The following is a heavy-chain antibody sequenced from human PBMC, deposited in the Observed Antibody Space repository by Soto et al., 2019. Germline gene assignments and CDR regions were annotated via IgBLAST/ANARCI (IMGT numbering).Heavy chain of an antibody. J-gene: IGHJ5*02. CDR2: IIPILGIA. V-gene: IGHV1-69*04. CDR3: ARDARIVVVPAATYNWFDP. CDR1: GGTFSSYT. D-gene: IGHD2-2*01. Sequence: SVKVSCKASGGTFSSYTISWVRQAPGQGLEWMGRIIPILGIAKYAQKFQGRVTITADKSTSTAYMELSSLRSEDTAVYYCARDARIVVVPAATYNWFDPWGQGTLVTVSS.